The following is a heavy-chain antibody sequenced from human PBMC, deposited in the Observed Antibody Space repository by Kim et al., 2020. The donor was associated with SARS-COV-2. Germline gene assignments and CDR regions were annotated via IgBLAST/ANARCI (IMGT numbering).Heavy chain of an antibody. Sequence: SETLSLTCTVSGGSISSYYWSWIRQPPGKGLEWIGYIYYSGSTNYNPSLKSRVTISVDTSKNQFSLKLSSVTAADTAVYYCARVQVGARYYYYYYGMDVWGQGTTVTVSS. CDR2: IYYSGST. CDR3: ARVQVGARYYYYYYGMDV. V-gene: IGHV4-59*01. D-gene: IGHD1-26*01. CDR1: GGSISSYY. J-gene: IGHJ6*02.